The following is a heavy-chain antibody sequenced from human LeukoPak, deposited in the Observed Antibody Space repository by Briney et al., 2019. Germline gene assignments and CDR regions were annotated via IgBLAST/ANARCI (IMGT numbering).Heavy chain of an antibody. Sequence: GGSLRLSCAASGFIFSTCEMSWVRQAPGKGLEWVSYISSSGSTIFYADSVMGRFTISRDNTKNSLYLQMNSLRAEDTAVYYCARVLQIGATTVFDYWGQGTLVTVSS. D-gene: IGHD5-12*01. CDR1: GFIFSTCE. CDR2: ISSSGSTI. CDR3: ARVLQIGATTVFDY. J-gene: IGHJ4*02. V-gene: IGHV3-48*03.